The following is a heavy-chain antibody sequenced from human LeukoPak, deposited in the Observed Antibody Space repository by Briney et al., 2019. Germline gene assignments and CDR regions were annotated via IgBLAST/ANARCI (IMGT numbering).Heavy chain of an antibody. J-gene: IGHJ4*02. CDR2: IYYSVTT. CDR3: ARDRGAAAGSPYYYFDY. CDR1: GGSISSYY. D-gene: IGHD6-13*01. V-gene: IGHV4-59*01. Sequence: PSETLSLTCTVSGGSISSYYWSGIRQPPQGGVWWIGEIYYSVTTVYNTSLKRRVTILVDTSKHQFSLKLNSVTAADTAVYYCARDRGAAAGSPYYYFDYWGQGTLVTVSS.